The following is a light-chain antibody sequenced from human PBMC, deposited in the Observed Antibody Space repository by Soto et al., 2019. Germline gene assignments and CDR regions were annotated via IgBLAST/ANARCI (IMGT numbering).Light chain of an antibody. CDR2: KAS. V-gene: IGKV1-5*03. J-gene: IGKJ2*01. CDR3: QQHKT. CDR1: QSISSW. Sequence: DIQMTQSPSTLSASVGDRVTITCRASQSISSWLAWYQQKPGKAPKLLIYKASSLDSGVPSRFSGSGSGTEFTLTISSLQPDDFATYYCQQHKTFGQGTKLEIK.